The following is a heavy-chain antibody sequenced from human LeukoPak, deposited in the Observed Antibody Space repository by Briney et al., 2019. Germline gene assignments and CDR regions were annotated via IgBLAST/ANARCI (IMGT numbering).Heavy chain of an antibody. CDR3: ARDIVGATGLYYFDY. V-gene: IGHV1-69*05. Sequence: SVKVSCKASRGTFSSYAISWVRHTPGQGLECMGRIFPIFGTPNSAQKFQGRVTINKDESTRTAYVELSSLRSEDTAVYYCARDIVGATGLYYFDYWGQGTLVTVSS. CDR2: IFPIFGTP. J-gene: IGHJ4*02. D-gene: IGHD1-26*01. CDR1: RGTFSSYA.